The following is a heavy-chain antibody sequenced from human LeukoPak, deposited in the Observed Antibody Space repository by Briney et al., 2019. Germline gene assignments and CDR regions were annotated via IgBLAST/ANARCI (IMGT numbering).Heavy chain of an antibody. CDR2: IYYSGST. J-gene: IGHJ5*02. D-gene: IGHD5-12*01. V-gene: IGHV4-39*07. CDR3: ARGAHSGYDGGWFDP. Sequence: PSETLSLTCTVSGGSISSSSYYWGWIRQPPGKGLEWIGSIYYSGSTYYNPSLKSRVTISVDTSKNQFSLKLSSVTAADTAVYYCARGAHSGYDGGWFDPWGQGTLVTVSS. CDR1: GGSISSSSYY.